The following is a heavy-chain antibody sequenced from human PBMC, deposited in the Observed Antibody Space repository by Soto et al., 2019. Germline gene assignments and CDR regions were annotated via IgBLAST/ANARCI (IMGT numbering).Heavy chain of an antibody. J-gene: IGHJ4*02. CDR2: ISGSGGST. Sequence: PGGSLRLSCAASGFTFISYAMSWVRQAPGKGLEWVSAISGSGGSTYYADSVKGRFTISRDTSKNTLYLQMNRLRAEDTAVYYCAKGVSYGPYFDYWGQGTLVTVSS. V-gene: IGHV3-23*01. D-gene: IGHD5-18*01. CDR1: GFTFISYA. CDR3: AKGVSYGPYFDY.